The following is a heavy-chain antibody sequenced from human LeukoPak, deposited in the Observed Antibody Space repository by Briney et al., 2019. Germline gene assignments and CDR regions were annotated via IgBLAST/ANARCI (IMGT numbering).Heavy chain of an antibody. CDR2: INHSGST. J-gene: IGHJ4*02. CDR1: GGSISSGSYY. V-gene: IGHV4-39*07. CDR3: ARSRFLEWLAAY. D-gene: IGHD3-3*01. Sequence: SETLSLTCTVSGGSISSGSYYWSWIRQPPGKGLEWIGEINHSGSTNNNPSLKSRVTISVDTSKNQFSLKLSSVTAADTAVYYCARSRFLEWLAAYWGQGTLVTVSS.